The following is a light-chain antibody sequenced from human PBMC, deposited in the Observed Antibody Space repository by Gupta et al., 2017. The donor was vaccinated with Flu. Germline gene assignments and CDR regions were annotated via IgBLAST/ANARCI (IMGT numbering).Light chain of an antibody. V-gene: IGLV3-1*01. Sequence: CSRHKARDKYLCQFEHRPGQSPTLVSYQNNSRAARIPERFSGSSSGNTASLTISGPQAKDEADYYCQAWGSSIGVFGGGTKLTVL. CDR3: QAWGSSIGV. CDR2: QNN. J-gene: IGLJ2*01. CDR1: KARDKY.